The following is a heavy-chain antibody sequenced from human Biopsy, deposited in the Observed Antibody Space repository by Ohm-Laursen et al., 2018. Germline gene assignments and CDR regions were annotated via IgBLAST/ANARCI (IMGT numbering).Heavy chain of an antibody. D-gene: IGHD6-19*01. CDR2: IFKDGNT. CDR3: ARVGSGWAPFDK. V-gene: IGHV4-38-2*02. J-gene: IGHJ4*02. CDR1: GYSISSDYR. Sequence: SDTLSLTCTVSGYSISSDYRWGWIRQAPGKTLEWLGNIFKDGNTHYNPSLRSRLIISKDTSKNQFSLMMTSVSGADTAVYFCARVGSGWAPFDKWGPGTLVTVS.